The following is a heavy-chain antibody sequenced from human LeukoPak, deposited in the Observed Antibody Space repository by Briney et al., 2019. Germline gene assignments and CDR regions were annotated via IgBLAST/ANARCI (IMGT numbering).Heavy chain of an antibody. V-gene: IGHV4-39*01. J-gene: IGHJ4*02. CDR1: GGSISSSSYY. CDR2: IYYSGST. Sequence: PSETLSLTCTVSGGSISSSSYYWGWIRQPPGKGLEWIGSIYYSGSTYYNPSLKSRVTISVDTSKNQFSLKLSSVTAADTAVYYCASICRDGYNKPDYWGQGTLVTVSS. CDR3: ASICRDGYNKPDY. D-gene: IGHD5-24*01.